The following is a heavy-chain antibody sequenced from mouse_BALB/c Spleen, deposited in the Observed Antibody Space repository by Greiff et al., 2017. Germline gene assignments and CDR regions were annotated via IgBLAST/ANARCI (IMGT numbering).Heavy chain of an antibody. CDR3: ARFGNYGNYFDY. J-gene: IGHJ2*01. V-gene: IGHV1S81*02. Sequence: VQLQQPGAELVKPGASVKLSCKASGYTFTSYWMHWVKQRPGQGLEWIGEINPSNGRTNYNEKFKSKATLTVDKSSSTAYMQLSSLTSEDSAVYYCARFGNYGNYFDYWGQGTTLTVSS. CDR1: GYTFTSYW. CDR2: INPSNGRT. D-gene: IGHD2-1*01.